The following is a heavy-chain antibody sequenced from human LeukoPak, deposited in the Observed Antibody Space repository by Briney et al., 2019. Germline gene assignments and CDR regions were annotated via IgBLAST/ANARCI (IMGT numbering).Heavy chain of an antibody. CDR1: GYSISSGYY. CDR3: ARHSLRVAGTSQFDY. CDR2: IYHSGST. J-gene: IGHJ4*02. Sequence: KSSETLSFTCAVSGYSISSGYYWGWIRQPPGKGLEWIGSIYHSGSTYYNPSLKSRVTISVDTSKNQFSLKLSSVTAADTAVYYCARHSLRVAGTSQFDYWGQGTLVTVSS. V-gene: IGHV4-38-2*01. D-gene: IGHD6-19*01.